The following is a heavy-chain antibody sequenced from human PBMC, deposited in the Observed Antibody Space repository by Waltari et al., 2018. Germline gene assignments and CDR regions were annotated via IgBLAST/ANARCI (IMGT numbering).Heavy chain of an antibody. D-gene: IGHD5-12*01. J-gene: IGHJ2*01. CDR1: GGSISSGSYY. CDR2: IYTSGST. V-gene: IGHV4-61*09. Sequence: QVQLQESGPGLVKPSQTLSLTCTVSGGSISSGSYYWSWIRQPAGKGLEWIGYIYTSGSTNYNPSLKSRVTISVDTSKNQFSLKLSSVTAADTAVYYCARHPMATINGYFDLWGRGTLVTVSS. CDR3: ARHPMATINGYFDL.